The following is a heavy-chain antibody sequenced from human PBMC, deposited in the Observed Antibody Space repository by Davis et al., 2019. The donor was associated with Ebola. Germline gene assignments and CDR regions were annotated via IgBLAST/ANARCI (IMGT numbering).Heavy chain of an antibody. J-gene: IGHJ4*02. CDR1: GYTFTGYY. V-gene: IGHV1-2*04. CDR2: INPNSGGT. D-gene: IGHD6-6*01. Sequence: AASVTVSCKASGYTFTGYYMHWVRQAPGQGLEWMGWINPNSGGTNHAQKFQGWVTMTRDTSISTAYMELSRLRSDDTAVYYCARGRRSSLDYWGQGTLVTVSS. CDR3: ARGRRSSLDY.